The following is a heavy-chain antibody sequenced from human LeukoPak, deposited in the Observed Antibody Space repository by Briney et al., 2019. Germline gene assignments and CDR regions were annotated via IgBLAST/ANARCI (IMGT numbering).Heavy chain of an antibody. D-gene: IGHD5-12*01. Sequence: GGSLRLSCAASGFTVTRNYMSWVRQAPGKGLEWVSLIYSGGSTYYADSVKGRFTISRDNSKNTLYLQMNSLRAEDTAVYYCARGETGYSAYDHHFDYWGQGTLVTVSS. V-gene: IGHV3-66*01. CDR1: GFTVTRNY. CDR2: IYSGGST. J-gene: IGHJ4*02. CDR3: ARGETGYSAYDHHFDY.